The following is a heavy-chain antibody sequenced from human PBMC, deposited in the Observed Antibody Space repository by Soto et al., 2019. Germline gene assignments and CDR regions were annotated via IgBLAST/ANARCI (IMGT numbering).Heavy chain of an antibody. CDR2: IKFDGSEK. D-gene: IGHD2-2*01. J-gene: IGHJ4*02. CDR3: VKDGGYCSSTTCYSPRNHYFDS. V-gene: IGHV3-7*03. Sequence: GGSLRLSCTASGFTFSGYWMSWVRQAPGKGPEWVATIKFDGSEKQYVDSVKGRFSISRDNSRNSLFLQMNSLRAGDTAVYYCVKDGGYCSSTTCYSPRNHYFDSWGQGTLVTVSS. CDR1: GFTFSGYW.